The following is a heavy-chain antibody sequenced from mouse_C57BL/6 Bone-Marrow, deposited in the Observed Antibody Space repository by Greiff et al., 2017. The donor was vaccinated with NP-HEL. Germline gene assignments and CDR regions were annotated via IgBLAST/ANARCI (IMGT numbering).Heavy chain of an antibody. CDR2: INPSNGGT. V-gene: IGHV1-53*01. D-gene: IGHD1-1*01. J-gene: IGHJ1*03. Sequence: VQLQQSGTELVKPGASVKLSCKASGYTFTSYWMHWVKQRPGQGLEWIGNINPSNGGTNYNEKFKSKATLTVDKSSSTAYMQLSSLTSEDSAVYYCARSHYYGSSFYWYFDVWGTGTTVTVSS. CDR3: ARSHYYGSSFYWYFDV. CDR1: GYTFTSYW.